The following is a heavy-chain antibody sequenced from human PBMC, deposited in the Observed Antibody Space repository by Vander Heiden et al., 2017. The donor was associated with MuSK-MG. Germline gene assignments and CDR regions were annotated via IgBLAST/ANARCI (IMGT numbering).Heavy chain of an antibody. J-gene: IGHJ3*02. D-gene: IGHD2-15*01. Sequence: QVRLVQSGAEVKKPGASVKVSCKVSGYTLPELSIHWVRQAPGKGLEWMGGFDPEDGETIYAQKFQGRVTMTEDTSTDTAYMELRSMRSEETAVYYCATQDIVSRDDAFDIWGQGTMVTVSS. CDR1: GYTLPELS. V-gene: IGHV1-24*01. CDR3: ATQDIVSRDDAFDI. CDR2: FDPEDGET.